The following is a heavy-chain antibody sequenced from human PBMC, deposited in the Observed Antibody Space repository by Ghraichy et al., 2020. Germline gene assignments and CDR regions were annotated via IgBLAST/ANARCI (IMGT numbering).Heavy chain of an antibody. CDR2: ISTSSSYI. V-gene: IGHV3-21*01. D-gene: IGHD2-15*01. Sequence: GSLRLSCVVSGFTFISYDMNWVRQAPGKGLEWVSYISTSSSYIFYADSVEGRFTISRDNDKNSLFLQMNSLRAEDTAVYYCARDPGYCSGGRCFGDAFDIWGQGTMVTVSS. CDR1: GFTFISYD. J-gene: IGHJ3*02. CDR3: ARDPGYCSGGRCFGDAFDI.